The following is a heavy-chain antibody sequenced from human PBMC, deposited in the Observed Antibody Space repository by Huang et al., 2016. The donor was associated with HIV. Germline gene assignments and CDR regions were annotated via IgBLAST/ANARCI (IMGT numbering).Heavy chain of an antibody. CDR2: INPNTGYT. V-gene: IGHV1-2*02. Sequence: CKTSGYTVNGYYIHWVRQAPGQGLEWMGWINPNTGYTNYAQRFQGRVTVTRDTSISTDYMELTRLISADTDVYYCARGGTICPFALDYWGRGAPVTVSS. D-gene: IGHD3-3*01. J-gene: IGHJ4*02. CDR3: ARGGTICPFALDY. CDR1: GYTVNGYY.